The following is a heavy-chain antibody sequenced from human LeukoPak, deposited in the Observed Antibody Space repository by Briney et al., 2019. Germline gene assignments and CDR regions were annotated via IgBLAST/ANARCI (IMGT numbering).Heavy chain of an antibody. D-gene: IGHD3-10*01. V-gene: IGHV3-15*01. Sequence: GGSLRLSCAASGFTFSNAWMSWVRQAPGKGLEWVGRIKSKTDGGTTDYAAPVKGRFTISRDDSKNTLYLQMNSLRVEDTAVYYCAKDHYHYSSGDNYFDYWGQGTLVTVSS. J-gene: IGHJ4*02. CDR3: AKDHYHYSSGDNYFDY. CDR1: GFTFSNAW. CDR2: IKSKTDGGTT.